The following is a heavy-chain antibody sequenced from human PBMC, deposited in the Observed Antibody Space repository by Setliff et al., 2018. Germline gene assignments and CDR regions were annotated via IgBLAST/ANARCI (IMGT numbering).Heavy chain of an antibody. J-gene: IGHJ3*02. CDR3: ARSPANGGHDAFDT. Sequence: GESLKISCAASGFTFRTFSMHWVRQAPGKGLEWVSSISPDSIYIYYADSVKGRLTISRDNAWDSLYLQMNSLGAEDTAVYYCARSPANGGHDAFDTWGRGTMVTVSS. CDR1: GFTFRTFS. V-gene: IGHV3-21*01. CDR2: ISPDSIYI. D-gene: IGHD6-25*01.